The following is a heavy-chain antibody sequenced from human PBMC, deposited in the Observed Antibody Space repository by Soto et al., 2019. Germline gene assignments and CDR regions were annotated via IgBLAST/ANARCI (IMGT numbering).Heavy chain of an antibody. CDR1: GFTFSSYT. CDR2: ISITGSYI. Sequence: PGGSLRLSCAASGFTFSSYTMDWVRQAPGKGLQWVSSISITGSYIYYADSVKGRFAISRDNTQNSLYLQMNSLRAEDTAVYYCARGEIRGYSYGYSDYWGQGTLVTVSS. CDR3: ARGEIRGYSYGYSDY. V-gene: IGHV3-21*01. J-gene: IGHJ4*02. D-gene: IGHD5-18*01.